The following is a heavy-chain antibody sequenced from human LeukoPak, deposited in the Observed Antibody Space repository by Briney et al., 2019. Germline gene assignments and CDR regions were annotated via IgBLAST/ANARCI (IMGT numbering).Heavy chain of an antibody. V-gene: IGHV1-18*01. J-gene: IGHJ6*03. CDR1: GYTFTSYG. D-gene: IGHD2-2*01. CDR2: ISAYNGNT. Sequence: ASVKVSYKASGYTFTSYGISWVRQAPRQRLEWMGWISAYNGNTNYAQKPQGRVTMTTDTSTSTAYMELRSLRSDDTAVYYCARDRGRYCSSTSCYSYYYYYYMDVWGKGTTVTASS. CDR3: ARDRGRYCSSTSCYSYYYYYYMDV.